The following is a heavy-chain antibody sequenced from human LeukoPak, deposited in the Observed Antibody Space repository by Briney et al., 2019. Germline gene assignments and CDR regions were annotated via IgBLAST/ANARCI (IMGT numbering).Heavy chain of an antibody. D-gene: IGHD3-10*01. CDR3: ARVGWFGELIPDY. J-gene: IGHJ4*02. CDR1: GFTFSSYS. CDR2: ISSSSSYI. V-gene: IGHV3-21*01. Sequence: GGSLRLSCAASGFTFSSYSMNWVRQAPGKGLEWVSSISSSSSYIYYADSVKGRFTISRDNAKNSLYLQMNSLRAEDTAVCYCARVGWFGELIPDYWGQGTLVTVSS.